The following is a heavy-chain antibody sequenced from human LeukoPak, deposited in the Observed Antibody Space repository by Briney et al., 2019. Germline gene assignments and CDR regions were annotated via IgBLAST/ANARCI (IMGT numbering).Heavy chain of an antibody. CDR1: GGSISSYY. CDR2: IYYSGST. D-gene: IGHD6-13*01. Sequence: SETLSLTCTVSGGSISSYYWSWIRQPPGKGLEWIGYIYYSGSTNYNPSLESRVTISVDTSKNQFSLKLSSVTAADTAVYYCARGAEYSSSWYCLDPWGQGTLVTVSS. V-gene: IGHV4-59*01. CDR3: ARGAEYSSSWYCLDP. J-gene: IGHJ5*02.